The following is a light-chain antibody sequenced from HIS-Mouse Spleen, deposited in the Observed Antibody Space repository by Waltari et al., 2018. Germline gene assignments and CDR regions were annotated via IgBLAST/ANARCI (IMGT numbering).Light chain of an antibody. Sequence: AIWMTQSPSLLSASTGDRVAISCRISQGISSYLAWYQQKPGKAPELLIYAASTLQSGVPSRFSGSGAGTDFPLTISCLQSEDFATYYCQQYYSFPWTFGQGTKVEIK. CDR3: QQYYSFPWT. J-gene: IGKJ1*01. V-gene: IGKV1D-8*02. CDR2: AAS. CDR1: QGISSY.